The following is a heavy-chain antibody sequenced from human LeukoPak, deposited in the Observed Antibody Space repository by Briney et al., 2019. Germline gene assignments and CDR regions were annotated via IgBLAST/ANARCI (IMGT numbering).Heavy chain of an antibody. Sequence: ASVKVSCKASGGTFRSYAISWVRQAPGQGLEWMGGIIPIFGTANYAQKFQGRVTITADESTSTAYMELSSLRSEDTAVYYCARDLVDFGVVIYYYYGMDVWGQGTTVTVSS. CDR2: IIPIFGTA. CDR1: GGTFRSYA. CDR3: ARDLVDFGVVIYYYYGMDV. D-gene: IGHD3-3*01. V-gene: IGHV1-69*13. J-gene: IGHJ6*02.